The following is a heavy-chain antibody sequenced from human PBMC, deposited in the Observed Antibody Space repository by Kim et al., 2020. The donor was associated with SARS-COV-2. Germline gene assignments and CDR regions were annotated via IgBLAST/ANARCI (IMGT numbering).Heavy chain of an antibody. CDR3: ARQLEDTAMVPNWFDP. CDR1: GGSISSYY. Sequence: SETLSLTCTVSGGSISSYYWSWIRQPPGKGLEWIGYIYYSGSTNYNPSLKSRVTISVDTSKNQFSLKLSSVTAADTAVYYCARQLEDTAMVPNWFDPWGQGTLVTVSS. D-gene: IGHD5-18*01. V-gene: IGHV4-59*13. CDR2: IYYSGST. J-gene: IGHJ5*02.